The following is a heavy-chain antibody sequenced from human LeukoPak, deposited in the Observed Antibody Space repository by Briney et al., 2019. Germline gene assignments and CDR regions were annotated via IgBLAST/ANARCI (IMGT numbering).Heavy chain of an antibody. V-gene: IGHV4-34*01. CDR2: INHSGST. Sequence: KPSETLSLTCAVYGGSFSGYYWSWIRQPPGKGLEWIGEINHSGSTNYNPSLTSRVTISVDTSKNQFSLKLSSVTAADTAVYYCARGPYYDFWSGYYSGSEFDYWGQGTLVTVSS. CDR3: ARGPYYDFWSGYYSGSEFDY. CDR1: GGSFSGYY. D-gene: IGHD3-3*01. J-gene: IGHJ4*02.